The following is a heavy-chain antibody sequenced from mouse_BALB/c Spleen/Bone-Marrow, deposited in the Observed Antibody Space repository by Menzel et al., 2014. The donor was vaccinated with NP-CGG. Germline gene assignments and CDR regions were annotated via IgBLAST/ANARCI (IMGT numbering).Heavy chain of an antibody. J-gene: IGHJ4*01. CDR1: GYTFTSYW. CDR2: IYPSDSYT. CDR3: TRQYGNYYAMDY. Sequence: QVQLQQSGAELVWPGASVKVSCKASGYTFTSYWINWVKQRPGQGLEWIGNIYPSDSYTNYNQNFKDKATLTVDKSSSTAYMQLSSPTSEDSAVYYCTRQYGNYYAMDYWGQGTSVTVSS. V-gene: IGHV1-69*02. D-gene: IGHD2-10*02.